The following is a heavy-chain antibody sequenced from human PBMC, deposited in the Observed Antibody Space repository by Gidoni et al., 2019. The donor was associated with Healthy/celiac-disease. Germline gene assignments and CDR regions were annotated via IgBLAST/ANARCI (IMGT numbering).Heavy chain of an antibody. V-gene: IGHV1-69*02. CDR3: ATSTIPAAAIAAFDI. D-gene: IGHD2-2*01. CDR1: GGTFSSYT. Sequence: QVQLVQSGAEVKKPGSSVKVSCKASGGTFSSYTISWVRQAPGQGLEWMGRIIPILGIANYAQKFQGRVTITADKSTSTAYMELSSLRSEDTAVYYCATSTIPAAAIAAFDIWGQGTMVTVSS. CDR2: IIPILGIA. J-gene: IGHJ3*02.